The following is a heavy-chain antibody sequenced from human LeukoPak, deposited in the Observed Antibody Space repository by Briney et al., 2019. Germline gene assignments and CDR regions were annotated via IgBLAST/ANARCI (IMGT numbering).Heavy chain of an antibody. CDR3: ARGTRDDFWSGTDY. J-gene: IGHJ4*02. CDR1: GYTFTSYD. D-gene: IGHD3-3*01. CDR2: INPNSGGT. Sequence: ASVKVSCKASGYTFTSYDINWVRQATGQGLEWMGWINPNSGGTNYAQKLQGRVTMTTDTSTSTAYMELRSLRSDDTAVYYCARGTRDDFWSGTDYWGQGTLVTVSS. V-gene: IGHV1-18*01.